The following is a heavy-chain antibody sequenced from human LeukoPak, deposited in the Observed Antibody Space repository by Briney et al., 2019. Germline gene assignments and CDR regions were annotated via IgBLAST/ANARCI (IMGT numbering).Heavy chain of an antibody. Sequence: ASVKVSCKASGGTFSSYAISWVRQAPGQGLEWMGGIIPIFGTANYAQKFQGRATITTDESTSTAYMELSSLRSEDTAVYYCARGDYGDYQPGPLPSDIWGQGTMVTVSS. D-gene: IGHD4-17*01. CDR3: ARGDYGDYQPGPLPSDI. V-gene: IGHV1-69*05. CDR1: GGTFSSYA. CDR2: IIPIFGTA. J-gene: IGHJ3*02.